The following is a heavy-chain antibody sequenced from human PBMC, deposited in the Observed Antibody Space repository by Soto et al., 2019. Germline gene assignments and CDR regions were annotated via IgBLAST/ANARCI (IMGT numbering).Heavy chain of an antibody. V-gene: IGHV4-31*03. J-gene: IGHJ5*02. CDR1: GGSITSGGFY. CDR2: IFHSGST. Sequence: QVQLQESGPGLVKPSQTLSLTCTVSGGSITSGGFYWSWIRQHPGKGLESIAYIFHSGSTDYNPSLKSRVTISADTSKNQFSLKLTFVTAADTAVYYCVRGGIAGNWFDPWGQGTLVTVSS. D-gene: IGHD6-13*01. CDR3: VRGGIAGNWFDP.